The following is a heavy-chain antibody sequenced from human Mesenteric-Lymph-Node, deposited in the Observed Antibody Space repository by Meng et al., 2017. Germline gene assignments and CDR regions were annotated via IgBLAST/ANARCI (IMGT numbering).Heavy chain of an antibody. J-gene: IGHJ6*02. V-gene: IGHV3-23*01. CDR3: ARGHYGLDV. CDR1: GFTFSSYA. Sequence: GESLKISCAASGFTFSSYAMSWVRQAPGKGLEWVSAISGSGGSTYYADSVKGRFTISRDNSKNTLYLQMNSLRAEDTAVYYCARGHYGLDVWGQGTMVTVSS. CDR2: ISGSGGST.